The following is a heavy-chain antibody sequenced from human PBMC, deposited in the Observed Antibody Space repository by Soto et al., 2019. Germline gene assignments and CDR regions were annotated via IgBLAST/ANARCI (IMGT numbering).Heavy chain of an antibody. CDR3: AIDRNWKGYYGMDV. D-gene: IGHD1-1*01. CDR2: IKYSGTT. Sequence: SETLSLTCTVSGGSISSSRCHWGWIRQPPGKGLEWIASIKYSGTTFYNPSLKSRVTLSVDTSKNQFALKLNSVTAADTAVYYCAIDRNWKGYYGMDVFGQGTTVTVSS. J-gene: IGHJ6*02. V-gene: IGHV4-39*06. CDR1: GGSISSSRCH.